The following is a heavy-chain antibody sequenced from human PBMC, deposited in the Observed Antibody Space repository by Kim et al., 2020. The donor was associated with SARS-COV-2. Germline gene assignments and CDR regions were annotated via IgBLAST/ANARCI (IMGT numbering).Heavy chain of an antibody. J-gene: IGHJ4*02. D-gene: IGHD3-10*01. CDR3: AREDRNYYGSGSLDY. Sequence: GGSLRLSCAASGFTFSSYGMHWVRQAPGKGLEWVAVISYDGSNKYYADSVKGRFTISRDNSKNTLYLQMNSLRAEDTAVYYCAREDRNYYGSGSLDYWGQGTLVTVSS. CDR1: GFTFSSYG. V-gene: IGHV3-33*05. CDR2: ISYDGSNK.